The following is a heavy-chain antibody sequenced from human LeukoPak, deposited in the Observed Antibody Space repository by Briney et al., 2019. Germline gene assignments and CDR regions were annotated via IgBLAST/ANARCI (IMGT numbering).Heavy chain of an antibody. Sequence: GGSLRLSCAASGFTFSTYAMTWVRQAPGKGLEWVSGISGSGGSTYYADSVKGRFTISRDNAKNSLYLQMNSLRAEDTAVYYCARAAGYSSGWYSRYYFDYWGQGTLVTVSS. V-gene: IGHV3-23*01. CDR2: ISGSGGST. D-gene: IGHD6-19*01. J-gene: IGHJ4*02. CDR3: ARAAGYSSGWYSRYYFDY. CDR1: GFTFSTYA.